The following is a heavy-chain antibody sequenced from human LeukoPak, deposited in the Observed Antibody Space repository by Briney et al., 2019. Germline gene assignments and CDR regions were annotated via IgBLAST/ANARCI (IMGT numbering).Heavy chain of an antibody. V-gene: IGHV3-33*01. CDR3: TRYNNDHFDY. Sequence: GGSLRLSCAGSGFTFGGYGMHWFRQTPGKGLEWVAVIAYDGSRAFYADSVKGRFTISRDNSKNTMSVQMDDLRAEDSAVYYCTRYNNDHFDYWGQGTLVTVSS. CDR1: GFTFGGYG. CDR2: IAYDGSRA. D-gene: IGHD1-1*01. J-gene: IGHJ4*02.